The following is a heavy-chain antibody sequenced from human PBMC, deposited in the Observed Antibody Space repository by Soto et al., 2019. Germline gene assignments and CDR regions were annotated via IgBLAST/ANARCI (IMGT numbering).Heavy chain of an antibody. CDR1: GGSFSGYY. CDR3: ARPRYCSGGSCYFRGENWFDP. CDR2: INHSGST. V-gene: IGHV4-34*01. J-gene: IGHJ5*02. D-gene: IGHD2-15*01. Sequence: SETLSLTCAVYGGSFSGYYWSWIRQPPGKGLEWIGEINHSGSTNYNPSLKSRVTISVDTSKNQFSLKLSSVTAADTAVYYCARPRYCSGGSCYFRGENWFDPWGQGTPVTVSS.